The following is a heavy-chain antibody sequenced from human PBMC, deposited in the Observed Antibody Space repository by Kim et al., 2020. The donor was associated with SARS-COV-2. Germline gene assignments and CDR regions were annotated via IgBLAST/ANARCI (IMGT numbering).Heavy chain of an antibody. J-gene: IGHJ4*02. CDR1: GFTFTRGW. Sequence: GGSLRLSCAASGFTFTRGWMSWVRQAPGKGLEWVGRIKAKSDGGRTDYAAPVKDRFTISRDDSRNTVYLQIDSLRSDDTAVYYCTKDSGISANGVFDFWGQGTLVTVSS. V-gene: IGHV3-15*01. D-gene: IGHD6-13*01. CDR3: TKDSGISANGVFDF. CDR2: IKAKSDGGRT.